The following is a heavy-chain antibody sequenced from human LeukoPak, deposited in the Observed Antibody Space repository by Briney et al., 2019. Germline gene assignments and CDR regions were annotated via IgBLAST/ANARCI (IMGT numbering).Heavy chain of an antibody. D-gene: IGHD6-19*01. CDR2: IKEDGTEK. CDR3: ATCSSGWEFDY. Sequence: PGGSLRLSCAASGFTFSSYWMTRLRQAPGKGLEWVAHIKEDGTEKYYVDSVKGRFTISRDNAKNSLFLQMNSLRAEDTAVYYCATCSSGWEFDYWGQGTLVSVSS. V-gene: IGHV3-7*05. CDR1: GFTFSSYW. J-gene: IGHJ4*02.